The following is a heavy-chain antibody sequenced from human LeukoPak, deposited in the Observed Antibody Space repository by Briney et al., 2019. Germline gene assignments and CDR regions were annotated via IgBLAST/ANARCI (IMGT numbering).Heavy chain of an antibody. D-gene: IGHD5-12*01. Sequence: SETLSLTCTLSGGSISTYYWSWIRQPPGKGLEWIGYIYHSGSTNYNPSLKSRVTISVDTSKTQFSLKLSSVTAADTAVYYCARGGGYASPIGYWGQGALVTVSS. CDR3: ARGGGYASPIGY. CDR1: GGSISTYY. CDR2: IYHSGST. J-gene: IGHJ4*02. V-gene: IGHV4-59*01.